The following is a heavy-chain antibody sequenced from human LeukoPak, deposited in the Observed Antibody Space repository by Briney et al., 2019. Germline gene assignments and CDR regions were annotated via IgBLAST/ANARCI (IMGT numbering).Heavy chain of an antibody. D-gene: IGHD3-10*01. CDR1: GGSISSSSYY. Sequence: SETLSLTCTVSGGSISSSSYYWGWIRQPPGKGLEWIGSIYYSGSTYYNPSLKSRDTISVDTSKNQLSLKLSSVTAADTAVYYCARLVMVRGVTWFDPWGQGTLVTVSS. CDR2: IYYSGST. V-gene: IGHV4-39*01. CDR3: ARLVMVRGVTWFDP. J-gene: IGHJ5*02.